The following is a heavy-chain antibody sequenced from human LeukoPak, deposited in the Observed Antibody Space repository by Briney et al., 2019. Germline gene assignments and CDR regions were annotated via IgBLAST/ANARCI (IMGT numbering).Heavy chain of an antibody. D-gene: IGHD3-3*01. Sequence: SETLSLTCTVSGGSISSYYWSWIRQPAGKGLEWIGRIYTSGSTNYNPSLKSRVTISVDTSKNQFSLKLSSVTAADTAVYYCARAAPYYDFWSGYYTSYGSGSYYFDYWGQGTLVTVSS. V-gene: IGHV4-4*07. CDR2: IYTSGST. CDR3: ARAAPYYDFWSGYYTSYGSGSYYFDY. J-gene: IGHJ4*02. CDR1: GGSISSYY.